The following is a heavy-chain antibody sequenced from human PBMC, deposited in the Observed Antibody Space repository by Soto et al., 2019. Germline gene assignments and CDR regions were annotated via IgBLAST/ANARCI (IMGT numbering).Heavy chain of an antibody. D-gene: IGHD6-19*01. J-gene: IGHJ5*02. CDR1: GGSISSSSYY. Sequence: SETLSLTCTVSGGSISSSSYYWGWIRQPPGKGLEWIGSIYYSGSTYYNPSLKSRVTISVDTSKNQFSLKLSSVTAADTVVFFCARYGLSSWLERYNWFDPWGQGTLVTVSS. V-gene: IGHV4-39*01. CDR3: ARYGLSSWLERYNWFDP. CDR2: IYYSGST.